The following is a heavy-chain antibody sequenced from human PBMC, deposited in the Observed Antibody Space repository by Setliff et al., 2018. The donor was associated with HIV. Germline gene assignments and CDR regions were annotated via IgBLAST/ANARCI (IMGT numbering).Heavy chain of an antibody. CDR2: ISYDGNNK. J-gene: IGHJ5*02. CDR1: GFSFSNYA. V-gene: IGHV3-30-3*01. D-gene: IGHD6-13*01. CDR3: ARPLLQQLVLGINWFDP. Sequence: GGSLRLSCAASGFSFSNYAMHWVRQAPGKGLEWVAVISYDGNNKYYADSVKGRFTISRDNSKNTLYLQMDSLRAEDTAVYYCARPLLQQLVLGINWFDPWGQGTLVTVSS.